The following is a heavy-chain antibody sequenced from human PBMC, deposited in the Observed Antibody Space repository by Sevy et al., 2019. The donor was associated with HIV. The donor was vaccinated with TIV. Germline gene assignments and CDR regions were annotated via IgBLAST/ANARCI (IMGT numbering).Heavy chain of an antibody. CDR2: ISGSGGST. CDR3: AKDGESYCSSTSGWNWFDP. D-gene: IGHD2-2*01. CDR1: GFTFSSYA. Sequence: GGSLRLSCAASGFTFSSYAMSWVRQAPGKGLEWVSAISGSGGSTYYADSVKGRFTISRDNSKNTLYLQMNGLRAEDRAVYYCAKDGESYCSSTSGWNWFDPWGQGTLVTVSS. J-gene: IGHJ5*02. V-gene: IGHV3-23*01.